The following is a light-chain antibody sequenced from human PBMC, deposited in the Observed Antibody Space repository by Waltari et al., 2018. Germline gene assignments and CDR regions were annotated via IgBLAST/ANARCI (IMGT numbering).Light chain of an antibody. CDR2: SAS. J-gene: IGKJ2*01. Sequence: DIQMTQSPSSLSASVGDTVTISCRAIQNIRTYLNWYQQKPGRSPMILIYSASSLHSVVPSRFSGSASGTDFTLTISSLQPEDFATYYCQQTVTTPPEFTFGLGTKLQIK. CDR1: QNIRTY. CDR3: QQTVTTPPEFT. V-gene: IGKV1-39*01.